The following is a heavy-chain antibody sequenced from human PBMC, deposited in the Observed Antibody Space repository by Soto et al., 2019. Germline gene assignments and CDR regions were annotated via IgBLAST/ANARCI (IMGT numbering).Heavy chain of an antibody. Sequence: SETLSLTCAVSGGSISSRDWWNWVRQPPGMGLEWIGEIDHSGNTNYNPSLKSRVTISVDKSKAQFSLKLNSVTAADTAVYYCARSLGTTWSFDPWGQGTLVTVSS. CDR3: ARSLGTTWSFDP. D-gene: IGHD6-13*01. V-gene: IGHV4-4*02. CDR1: GGSISSRDW. CDR2: IDHSGNT. J-gene: IGHJ5*02.